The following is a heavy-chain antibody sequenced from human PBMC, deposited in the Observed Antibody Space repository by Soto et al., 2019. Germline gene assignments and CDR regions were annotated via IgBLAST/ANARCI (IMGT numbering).Heavy chain of an antibody. J-gene: IGHJ4*02. CDR3: RVTHYDFWSGYIDY. CDR1: GGSFSGYY. V-gene: IGHV4-34*01. CDR2: INHSGST. D-gene: IGHD3-3*01. Sequence: QVQLQQWGAGLLKPSETLSLTCAVYGGSFSGYYWSWIRQPPGKGLEWIGEINHSGSTNYNPSLKRRVTISVDTSKNQFSLKLSSVTAADTAVYYCRVTHYDFWSGYIDYWGQGTLVTVSS.